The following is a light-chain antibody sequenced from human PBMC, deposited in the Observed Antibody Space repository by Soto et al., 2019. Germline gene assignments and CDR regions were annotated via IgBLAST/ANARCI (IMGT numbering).Light chain of an antibody. CDR2: GNI. Sequence: QSVLPQPPSVSGAPGQRVIISCTGSNSNIGAGYEVHWFQQLPGTAPKLLIYGNINRPSGVPDRFSGSKSGTSASLAITGLQPEDEADYYCQSYDSSLSVLYVFGTGTKVT. J-gene: IGLJ1*01. CDR1: NSNIGAGYE. V-gene: IGLV1-40*01. CDR3: QSYDSSLSVLYV.